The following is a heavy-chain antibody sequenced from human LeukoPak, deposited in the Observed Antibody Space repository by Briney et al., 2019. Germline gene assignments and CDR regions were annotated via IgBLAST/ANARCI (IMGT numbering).Heavy chain of an antibody. J-gene: IGHJ6*02. CDR1: GFTVSSNY. Sequence: GGSLRLSCAASGFTVSSNYMSWVRQAPGKGLEWVSVIYSGGSTYYADSVKGRFTISRDNSKNTLYLQMNSLRAEDTAVYYCARVPARGSYYYGMDVCGQGTTATVSS. CDR3: ARVPARGSYYYGMDV. V-gene: IGHV3-53*01. CDR2: IYSGGST. D-gene: IGHD2-2*01.